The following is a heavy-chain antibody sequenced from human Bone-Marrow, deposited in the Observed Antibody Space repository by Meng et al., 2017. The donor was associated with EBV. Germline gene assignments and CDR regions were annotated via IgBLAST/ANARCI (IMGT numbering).Heavy chain of an antibody. CDR1: GYTFTTFA. CDR2: INPNTGNP. CDR3: ARARVVGGDY. Sequence: QVQLVQSGSELKKPGAYVKISCKASGYTFTTFAINWVRQAPGQGPEWMGLINPNTGNPTYAQGFTERFVLSLDTSVTTAYLQISDLKAEDTAIYYCARARVVGGDYWGQGTLVTVSS. D-gene: IGHD3-16*01. V-gene: IGHV7-4-1*02. J-gene: IGHJ4*02.